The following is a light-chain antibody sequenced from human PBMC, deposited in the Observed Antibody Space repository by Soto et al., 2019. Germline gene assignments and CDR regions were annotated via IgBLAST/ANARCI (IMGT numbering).Light chain of an antibody. CDR1: QSVSNN. CDR2: GAS. Sequence: EIVLTQSPGTLSLSPGERATLSCRASQSVSNNYLAWYQQKPGQAPRPLIYGASTRATGIPARFSGSGSGTEFTLTISSLQSEDFAVYYCQQYNNWPSWTFGQGTKVDIK. CDR3: QQYNNWPSWT. J-gene: IGKJ1*01. V-gene: IGKV3-15*01.